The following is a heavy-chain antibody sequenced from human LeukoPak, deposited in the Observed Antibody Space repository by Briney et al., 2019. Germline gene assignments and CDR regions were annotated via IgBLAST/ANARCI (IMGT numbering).Heavy chain of an antibody. V-gene: IGHV4-34*01. Sequence: PSETLSLTCAVYGGSFSGYYWSWIRQPPGKGLEWIGEINHSGSTNYNPSLKSRVTISIDTSKNQFSLKLSSVTAADTAVYYCARGLRVPAAHYYYGMDVWGQGTTVTVSS. CDR2: INHSGST. CDR1: GGSFSGYY. CDR3: ARGLRVPAAHYYYGMDV. D-gene: IGHD2-2*01. J-gene: IGHJ6*02.